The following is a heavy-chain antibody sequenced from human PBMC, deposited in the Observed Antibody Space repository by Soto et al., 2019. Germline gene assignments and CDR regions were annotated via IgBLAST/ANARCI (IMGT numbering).Heavy chain of an antibody. CDR1: GGSISSSNW. D-gene: IGHD1-1*01. CDR3: AREGGPQLERRLSWFDP. V-gene: IGHV4-4*02. Sequence: SETLSLTCAVSGGSISSSNWWSWVRQPPGKGLEWIGEIYHSGSTNYNPSLKSRVTISVDKSKNQFSLKLSSVTAADTAVYYCAREGGPQLERRLSWFDPWGQGTLVTVSS. J-gene: IGHJ5*02. CDR2: IYHSGST.